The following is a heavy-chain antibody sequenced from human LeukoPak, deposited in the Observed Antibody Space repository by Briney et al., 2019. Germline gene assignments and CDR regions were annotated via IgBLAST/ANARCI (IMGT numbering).Heavy chain of an antibody. CDR2: IIPIFGTA. D-gene: IGHD2-21*02. CDR3: ARESYCGGDCYSGYYYYGMDV. Sequence: SVKVSCKASGGTFSSYAISWVRQAPGQGLEWMGGIIPIFGTANYAQKFQGGVTITADESTSTAYMELSSLRSEDTAVYYCARESYCGGDCYSGYYYYGMDVWGQGTTVTVSS. CDR1: GGTFSSYA. V-gene: IGHV1-69*13. J-gene: IGHJ6*02.